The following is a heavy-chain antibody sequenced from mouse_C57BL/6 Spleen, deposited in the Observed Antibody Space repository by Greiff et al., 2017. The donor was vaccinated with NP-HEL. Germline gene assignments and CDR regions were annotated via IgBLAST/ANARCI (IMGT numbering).Heavy chain of an antibody. D-gene: IGHD2-5*01. Sequence: QVQLQQPGAELVKPGASVKLSCKASGYTFTSYWMHWVKQRPGQGLEWIGMIHPNSGSTNYNEKFKSKATLTVDKSSSTAYMQLSSLTSEDSAVYYCARNSNSYYYAMDYWGQGTSVTVSS. CDR1: GYTFTSYW. CDR3: ARNSNSYYYAMDY. J-gene: IGHJ4*01. V-gene: IGHV1-64*01. CDR2: IHPNSGST.